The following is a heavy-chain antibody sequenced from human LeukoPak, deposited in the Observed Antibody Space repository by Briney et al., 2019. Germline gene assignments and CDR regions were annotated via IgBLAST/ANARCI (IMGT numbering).Heavy chain of an antibody. CDR2: NSGET. CDR1: GFSVSNYY. V-gene: IGHV3-66*03. Sequence: PGGSLRLSCAGSGFSVSNYYMSWVRQAPGKGLEWVSLNSGETFYAGSVKGRFTISRDNSKNTMYLQMNRLRVEDTAVYFCARDRAVTQDWVEFDPWGQGTLVTVSS. D-gene: IGHD4-17*01. J-gene: IGHJ5*02. CDR3: ARDRAVTQDWVEFDP.